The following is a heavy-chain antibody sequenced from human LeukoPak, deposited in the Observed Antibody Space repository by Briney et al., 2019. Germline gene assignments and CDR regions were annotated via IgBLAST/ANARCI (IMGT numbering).Heavy chain of an antibody. J-gene: IGHJ4*02. CDR1: GFTFSRYA. V-gene: IGHV3-30*09. D-gene: IGHD5-12*01. CDR3: ARDQEGGFDY. CDR2: VSYDGNNK. Sequence: GGSLRLSCAASGFTFSRYAMHWVRQAPGKGMEWVTVVSYDGNNKFYAGSVKGRFAISRDNSKNTVYLQMNSLRAEDTAIYYCARDQEGGFDYWGQGTLVTVSS.